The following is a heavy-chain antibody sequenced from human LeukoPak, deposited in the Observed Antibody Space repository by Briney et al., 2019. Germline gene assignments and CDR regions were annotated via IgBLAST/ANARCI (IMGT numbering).Heavy chain of an antibody. D-gene: IGHD6-6*01. Sequence: PGGSLRLSCAASGFTFSSYAMSWVRQAPGKGLEWVSAISGSGGSTYYADSVKGRFTISRDNSKNTLYLQMNSLRAEDTAVYYCAKDPRWDPYLPQLAGAFDIWGQGTMVTVSS. CDR2: ISGSGGST. CDR3: AKDPRWDPYLPQLAGAFDI. CDR1: GFTFSSYA. V-gene: IGHV3-23*01. J-gene: IGHJ3*02.